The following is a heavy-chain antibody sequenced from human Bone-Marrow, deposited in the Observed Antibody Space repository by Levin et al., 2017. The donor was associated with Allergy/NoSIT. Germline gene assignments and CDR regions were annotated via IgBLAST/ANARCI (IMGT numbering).Heavy chain of an antibody. Sequence: GGSLRLSCAASGFTFSSYAMHWVRQAPGKGLEWVAVISYDGSNKYYADSVKGRFTISRDNSKNTLYLQMNSLRAEDTAVYYCARDLKLVGEMATMGLFDYWGQGTLVTVSS. D-gene: IGHD5-24*01. V-gene: IGHV3-30*04. CDR3: ARDLKLVGEMATMGLFDY. J-gene: IGHJ4*02. CDR2: ISYDGSNK. CDR1: GFTFSSYA.